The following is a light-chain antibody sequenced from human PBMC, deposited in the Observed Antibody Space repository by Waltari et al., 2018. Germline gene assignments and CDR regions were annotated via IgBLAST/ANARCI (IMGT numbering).Light chain of an antibody. CDR3: QQYDISPLT. J-gene: IGKJ4*01. CDR2: GAS. V-gene: IGKV3-20*01. Sequence: ELVLTQSPGTLSLSPGERATISCRASQTVRTTYLAWYQQKPGQAPTLLIYGASSRATGIPDRFSGSGSGTDFSLTISSLEPEDFAVYYCQQYDISPLTFGGGTKVEIK. CDR1: QTVRTTY.